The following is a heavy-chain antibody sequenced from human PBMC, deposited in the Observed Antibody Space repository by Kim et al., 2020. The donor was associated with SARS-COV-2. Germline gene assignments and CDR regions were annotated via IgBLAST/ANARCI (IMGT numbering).Heavy chain of an antibody. Sequence: ASVKVSCKGSGYTFITYCITWVRQAPGQGLEWMGWISAYNGNTKYAKKFQGRVTLTTDTSTSTAYMEMRSLRSDDTAVYYCARGRNFDSWGQGTLVTVS. CDR3: ARGRNFDS. CDR2: ISAYNGNT. J-gene: IGHJ4*02. CDR1: GYTFITYC. V-gene: IGHV1-18*01.